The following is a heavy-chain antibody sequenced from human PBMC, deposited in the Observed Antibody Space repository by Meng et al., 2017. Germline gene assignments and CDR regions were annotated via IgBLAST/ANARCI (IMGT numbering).Heavy chain of an antibody. J-gene: IGHJ4*02. D-gene: IGHD3-16*01. CDR3: ARVLDRSGGADY. V-gene: IGHV3-11*01. CDR1: GFTFSDYY. CDR2: ISSSGSTI. Sequence: RLVECGGGVLTAGAALVLCSAASGFTFSDYYMSWIRQAAGKGLGWVSYISSSGSTIYYADSVEGRFTISRDNAKNSLYLQMSSLRAENTAVYYCARVLDRSGGADYWGQGTLVTVSS.